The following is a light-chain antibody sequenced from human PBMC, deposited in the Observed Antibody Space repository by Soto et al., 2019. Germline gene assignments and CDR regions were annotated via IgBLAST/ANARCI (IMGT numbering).Light chain of an antibody. J-gene: IGKJ1*01. CDR1: QGIGSF. V-gene: IGKV1-9*01. CDR2: SAS. CDR3: QQFNSYPPT. Sequence: DIQLTQSPSFLAASVGDRVTITCRASQGIGSFLAWYQQKPGKAPRLLIYSASTLQSGVSFRFSGSGSGTEFTLTISSLHSEDFATYYCQQFNSYPPTFGQGTKVEI.